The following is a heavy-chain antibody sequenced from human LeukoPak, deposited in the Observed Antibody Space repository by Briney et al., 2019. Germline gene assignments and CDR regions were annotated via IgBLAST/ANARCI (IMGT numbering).Heavy chain of an antibody. CDR3: AREGREGYGMDV. Sequence: PGGSLRLSCAASGFTFGNYWMSWVRQAPGKGLEWVANIKQAGSEKNYVDSVKGRFTISRDNAKNSLSPQMNSLRAEDTAVYYCAREGREGYGMDVWGQGTTVTVSS. D-gene: IGHD1-26*01. J-gene: IGHJ6*02. V-gene: IGHV3-7*01. CDR2: IKQAGSEK. CDR1: GFTFGNYW.